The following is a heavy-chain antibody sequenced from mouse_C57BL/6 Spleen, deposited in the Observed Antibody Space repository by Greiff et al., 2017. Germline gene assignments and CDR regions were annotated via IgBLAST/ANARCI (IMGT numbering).Heavy chain of an antibody. CDR1: GFSLTSYG. Sequence: VKLMESGPGLVAPSQSLSITCTVSGFSLTSYGVDWVRQSPGKGLEWLGVIWGVGSTNYNSAFKSILSISKDNSKSQVYLKLNSLQTDDTAMYNSAVDSSEGWAMDYWGQGTSVTVSS. V-gene: IGHV2-6*01. CDR2: IWGVGST. J-gene: IGHJ4*01. CDR3: AVDSSEGWAMDY. D-gene: IGHD3-2*02.